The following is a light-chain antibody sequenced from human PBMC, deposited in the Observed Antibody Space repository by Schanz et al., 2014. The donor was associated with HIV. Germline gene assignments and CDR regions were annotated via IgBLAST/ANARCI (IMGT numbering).Light chain of an antibody. V-gene: IGKV1-5*03. CDR1: QSIGRF. J-gene: IGKJ2*01. Sequence: DIQMTQSPSTLSASVGDRVTITCRASQSIGRFLAWYQQKPGQAPSLLIYRASTLQTGVPSRFSGGGSGTEFTLTITTLQPEDFASYYGQQYDTYPYTFGQWT. CDR2: RAS. CDR3: QQYDTYPYT.